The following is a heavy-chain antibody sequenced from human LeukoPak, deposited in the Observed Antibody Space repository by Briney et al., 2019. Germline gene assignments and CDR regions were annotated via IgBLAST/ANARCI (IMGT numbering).Heavy chain of an antibody. V-gene: IGHV3-64D*06. D-gene: IGHD3-16*01. CDR3: VKDFGRVRGTPDS. Sequence: GGSLRLSCSASGFVFSIYTMYWVRQAPGKGPEYVSTISGSGNGFSIYYADSAKGRFTISRDDSKSTLYLQMNGLRSEDTAVYYCVKDFGRVRGTPDSWGQGTLVTVSS. J-gene: IGHJ4*02. CDR1: GFVFSIYT. CDR2: ISGSGNGFSI.